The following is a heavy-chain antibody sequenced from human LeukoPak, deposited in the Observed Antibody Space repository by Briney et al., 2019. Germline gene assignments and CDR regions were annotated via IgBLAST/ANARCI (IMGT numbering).Heavy chain of an antibody. CDR2: ISSSSSHI. CDR3: ARYSSWYRGPFDY. J-gene: IGHJ4*02. V-gene: IGHV3-21*01. D-gene: IGHD6-13*01. Sequence: GGSLRLSCAASGFTFSSYSMNWVRQAPGKGLEWVSSISSSSSHIYYADSVKGRFTISRDNAKNSLYLQTNSLRAEDTAVYYCARYSSWYRGPFDYWGQGTLVTVSS. CDR1: GFTFSSYS.